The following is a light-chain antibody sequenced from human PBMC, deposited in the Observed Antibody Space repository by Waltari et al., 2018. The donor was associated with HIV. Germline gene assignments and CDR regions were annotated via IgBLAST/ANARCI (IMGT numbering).Light chain of an antibody. CDR1: QSVLNSSSNKNS. CDR2: WAS. CDR3: HQHYTSPYT. V-gene: IGKV4-1*01. J-gene: IGKJ2*01. Sequence: IVMTQSPDSLAVSLGERATINCKSSQSVLNSSSNKNSLAWYQQKSGQPPKLLIYWASTRESGVPERFSGSGSGTDFTLTISSLQAADVAVYYCHQHYTSPYTFGQGTKLEIK.